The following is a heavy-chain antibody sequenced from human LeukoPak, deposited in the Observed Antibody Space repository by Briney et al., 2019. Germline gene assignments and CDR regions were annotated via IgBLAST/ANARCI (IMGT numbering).Heavy chain of an antibody. J-gene: IGHJ5*02. V-gene: IGHV1-69*13. CDR2: TIPIFGTA. CDR3: ARDGEGVAISVNYWFDP. Sequence: ASVKVSCKASGGTFSSYAISWVRQAPGQGLEWMGGTIPIFGTANYAQKFQGRVTITADESTSTAYMELSSLRSEDTAVYYCARDGEGVAISVNYWFDPWGQGTLVTVSS. CDR1: GGTFSSYA. D-gene: IGHD3-10*01.